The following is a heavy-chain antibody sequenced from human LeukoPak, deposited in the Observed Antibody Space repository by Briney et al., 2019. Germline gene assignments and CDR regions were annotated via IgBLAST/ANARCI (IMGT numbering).Heavy chain of an antibody. CDR3: VKITSVTGGDC. Sequence: GGSLRLSCSASGFTFSAYAMYWVRQAPGKGLEYVSGISNNGGSSFYADSVKGRFTTSRDNSKNTLYLQMSSLRAEDTAVYYCVKITSVTGGDCWGQGTRLTVSS. CDR2: ISNNGGSS. D-gene: IGHD1-1*01. J-gene: IGHJ4*02. V-gene: IGHV3-64D*09. CDR1: GFTFSAYA.